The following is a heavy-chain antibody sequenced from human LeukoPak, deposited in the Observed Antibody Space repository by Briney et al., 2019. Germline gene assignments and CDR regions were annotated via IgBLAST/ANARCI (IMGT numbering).Heavy chain of an antibody. CDR1: GFTFSNYG. CDR3: AKHRGYSYGSLGMDV. Sequence: GGSLRLSCAAPGFTFSNYGMHWVRQAPGKGLEWVAVISYDGSNKYYADSVKGRFTISRDNSKNTLYLQMNSLRAEDTAVYYCAKHRGYSYGSLGMDVWGQGTTVTVSS. CDR2: ISYDGSNK. J-gene: IGHJ6*02. D-gene: IGHD5-18*01. V-gene: IGHV3-30*18.